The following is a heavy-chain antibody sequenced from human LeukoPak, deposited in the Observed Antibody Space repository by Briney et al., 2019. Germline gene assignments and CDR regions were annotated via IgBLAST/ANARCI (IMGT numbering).Heavy chain of an antibody. CDR3: ARAYLDYYDSSGALDY. CDR1: GVSISSYY. CDR2: IYTSGST. V-gene: IGHV4-4*07. Sequence: PSETLSLTCTVSGVSISSYYWSWLRQPAGKGLEWVGRIYTSGSTNYNPSLKSRVTMSVDTSKNQFSLKLSSVTAADTAVYYCARAYLDYYDSSGALDYWGQGTLVTVSS. J-gene: IGHJ4*02. D-gene: IGHD3-22*01.